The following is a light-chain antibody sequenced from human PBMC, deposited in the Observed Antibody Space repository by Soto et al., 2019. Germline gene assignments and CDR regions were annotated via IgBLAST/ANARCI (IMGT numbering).Light chain of an antibody. CDR2: AAS. Sequence: PMTQSPSSLSASVGDRVIITCRADHSINNYLNWYQQKPGQVPKLLIYAASTLQSGVPSRFSGSGSGRVCTLTINSLQPEDFATYYCQQSYSTLGTFGRGTRVEI. CDR1: HSINNY. J-gene: IGKJ1*01. V-gene: IGKV1-39*01. CDR3: QQSYSTLGT.